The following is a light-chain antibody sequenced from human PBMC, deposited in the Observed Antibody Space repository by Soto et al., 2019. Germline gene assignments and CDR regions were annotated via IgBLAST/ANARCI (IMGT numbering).Light chain of an antibody. V-gene: IGKV1-12*01. CDR2: GAY. Sequence: DIQMTQSPSSVSASVGDRVTITCRASQGISNWLAWYQQQPGRAPKLLIYGAYTLQTGVPSRFSGGGSATHFTLIISSLQPEDFATYYCQQTNTFFPLTFGGGTRVEIK. CDR3: QQTNTFFPLT. J-gene: IGKJ4*01. CDR1: QGISNW.